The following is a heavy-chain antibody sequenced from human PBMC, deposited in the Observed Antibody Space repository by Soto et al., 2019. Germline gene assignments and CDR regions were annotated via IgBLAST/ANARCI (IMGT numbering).Heavy chain of an antibody. D-gene: IGHD3-9*01. V-gene: IGHV3-49*03. CDR2: IRSKAYGGTT. CDR3: NRDTILTGYYNVFYYYMDV. J-gene: IGHJ6*03. CDR1: GFTFGDYA. Sequence: SLRLSCTASGFTFGDYAMSWFRQAPGKGLEWVGFIRSKAYGGTTEYAASVKGRFTISRDDSKSIAYLQMNSLKTEDTAVYYCNRDTILTGYYNVFYYYMDVWGKGTTVTVSS.